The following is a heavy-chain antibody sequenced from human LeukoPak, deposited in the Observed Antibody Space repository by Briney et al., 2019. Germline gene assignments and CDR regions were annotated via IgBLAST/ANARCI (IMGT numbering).Heavy chain of an antibody. J-gene: IGHJ4*02. CDR1: GFTFSSYE. CDR2: IRSKAYGGTT. V-gene: IGHV3-49*04. D-gene: IGHD3-10*02. CDR3: TRDVFGESDY. Sequence: PGGSLRLSCAASGFTFSSYEMNWVRQAPGKGLEWVGFIRSKAYGGTTEYAASVKGRFTISRDDSKSIAYLQMNSLKTEDTAVYYCTRDVFGESDYWGQGTLVTVSS.